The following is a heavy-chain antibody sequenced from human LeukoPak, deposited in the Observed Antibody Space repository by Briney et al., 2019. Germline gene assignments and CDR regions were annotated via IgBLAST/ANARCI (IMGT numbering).Heavy chain of an antibody. CDR3: ARARGDSSPASRYFDQ. D-gene: IGHD5-18*01. J-gene: IGHJ4*02. CDR1: GFSFSDYV. Sequence: GGSLRLSCAGSGFSFSDYVMHWVRQAPGKGLEGVALIATDGGERYYADSVKGRFTISRDNSKNTLYVQMNSLRAEDTAMYYCARARGDSSPASRYFDQWGQGALVTVSS. CDR2: IATDGGER. V-gene: IGHV3-30-3*01.